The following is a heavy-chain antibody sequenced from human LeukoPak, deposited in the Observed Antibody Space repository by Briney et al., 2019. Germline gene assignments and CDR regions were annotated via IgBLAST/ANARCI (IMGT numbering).Heavy chain of an antibody. D-gene: IGHD3-22*01. J-gene: IGHJ3*02. CDR2: IYYSGST. CDR3: AGLIYYYDSSGYYYGNAFDI. Sequence: SETLSLTCTVSGGSISSYYWSWIRQPPGKGLEWIGYIYYSGSTNYNPSLKSRVTISVDTSKNQFSLKLSSVTAADTAVYYCAGLIYYYDSSGYYYGNAFDIWGQGTMVTVSS. CDR1: GGSISSYY. V-gene: IGHV4-59*01.